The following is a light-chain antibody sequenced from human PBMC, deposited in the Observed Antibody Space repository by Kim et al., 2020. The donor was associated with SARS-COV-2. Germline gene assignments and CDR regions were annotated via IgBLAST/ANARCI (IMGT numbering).Light chain of an antibody. CDR1: QGLSSN. V-gene: IGKV3-15*01. CDR2: GAS. J-gene: IGKJ1*01. CDR3: QQYNNWPRWT. Sequence: EIVMTQSPATLSVSPGERATLFCRASQGLSSNLAWYQQKPGQAPRLLIFGASTRATGIPARFSGSGSGTEFTLTISSLQSEDFAIYYCQQYNNWPRWTFGQGTKVDIK.